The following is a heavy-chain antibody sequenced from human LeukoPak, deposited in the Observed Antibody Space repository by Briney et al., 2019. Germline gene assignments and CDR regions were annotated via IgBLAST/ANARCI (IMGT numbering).Heavy chain of an antibody. CDR3: ARVSRWELLVGFNWFDP. CDR1: GYTFTSYG. CDR2: ISAYNGNT. J-gene: IGHJ5*02. V-gene: IGHV1-18*01. Sequence: ASVKVSCKASGYTFTSYGISWVRQAPGQGLEWMGWISAYNGNTNYAQKLQGRVTMTTDTSTSTAYMELRSLRSDDTAVYYCARVSRWELLVGFNWFDPWGQGTLVTVSS. D-gene: IGHD1-26*01.